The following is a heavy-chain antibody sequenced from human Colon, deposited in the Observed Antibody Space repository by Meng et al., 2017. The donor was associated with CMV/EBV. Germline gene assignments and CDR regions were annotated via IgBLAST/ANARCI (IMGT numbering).Heavy chain of an antibody. J-gene: IGHJ6*02. CDR1: GFAFDNYW. V-gene: IGHV3-7*01. CDR3: AKYYSRAMDV. Sequence: GASLKISCAASGFAFDNYWMTWVRQAPGKGLEWVSHIKHDGSQLQYVDSVKGRFTVSRDNAKNSLYLQMNSLRAEDTAVYYCAKYYSRAMDVWGQVTTVTVS. CDR2: IKHDGSQL. D-gene: IGHD2/OR15-2a*01.